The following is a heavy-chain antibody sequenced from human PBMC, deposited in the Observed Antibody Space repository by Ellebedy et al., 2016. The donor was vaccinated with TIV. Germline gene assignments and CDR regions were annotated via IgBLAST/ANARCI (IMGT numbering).Heavy chain of an antibody. CDR2: IIPIFGTA. CDR1: GGTFSSYA. CDR3: AREYCSSTSCYGEGPDC. J-gene: IGHJ4*02. V-gene: IGHV1-69*13. Sequence: SVKVSCXASGGTFSSYAISWVRQAPGQGLEWMGGIIPIFGTANYAQKFQGRVTITADESTSTAYMELSSLRSEDTAVYYCAREYCSSTSCYGEGPDCWGQGTLVTVSS. D-gene: IGHD2-2*01.